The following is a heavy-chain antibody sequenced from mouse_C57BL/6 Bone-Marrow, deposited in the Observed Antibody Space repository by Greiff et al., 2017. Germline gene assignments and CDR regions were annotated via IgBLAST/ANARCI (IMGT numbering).Heavy chain of an antibody. V-gene: IGHV1-4*01. CDR3: ARGLVTWYFDV. CDR2: INPSSGYT. Sequence: VKLVESGAELARPGASVKMSCKASGYTFTSYTMHWVKQRPGQGLEWIGYINPSSGYTKYNQKFKDKATLTADKSSSTAYMQLSSLTSEDSAVYYCARGLVTWYFDVWGTGTTVTVSS. J-gene: IGHJ1*03. CDR1: GYTFTSYT. D-gene: IGHD2-5*01.